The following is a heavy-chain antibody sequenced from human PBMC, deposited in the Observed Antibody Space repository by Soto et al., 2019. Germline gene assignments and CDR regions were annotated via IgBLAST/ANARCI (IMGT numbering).Heavy chain of an antibody. CDR1: GYTFTGYY. D-gene: IGHD2-15*01. CDR2: INPNSGGT. Sequence: ASVTVSCKASGYTFTGYYMHWVRQAPGQGLEWMGWINPNSGGTNYAQKFQGRVTMTRDTSISTAYMELSRLRSDDTAVYYCAREPLEGHLLYYYYGMDVWGQGTTVTVS. V-gene: IGHV1-2*02. J-gene: IGHJ6*02. CDR3: AREPLEGHLLYYYYGMDV.